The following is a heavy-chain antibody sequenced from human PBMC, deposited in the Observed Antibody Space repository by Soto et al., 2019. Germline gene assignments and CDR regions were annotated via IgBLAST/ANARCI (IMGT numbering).Heavy chain of an antibody. V-gene: IGHV3-66*01. Sequence: GGSLRLSCAASGFIVSSNYMSWVRQAPGKGLEWVSVIYSGGSTYYADSVKGRFTISRDNSKNTLYLQMNSLRAEDTAVYYCGRDLVVPAAMYGYYYYYGMDVWGQGTTVTVSS. D-gene: IGHD2-2*01. CDR1: GFIVSSNY. CDR2: IYSGGST. J-gene: IGHJ6*02. CDR3: GRDLVVPAAMYGYYYYYGMDV.